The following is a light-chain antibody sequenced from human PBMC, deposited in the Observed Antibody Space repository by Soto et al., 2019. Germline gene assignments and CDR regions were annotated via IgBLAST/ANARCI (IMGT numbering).Light chain of an antibody. CDR2: KAS. Sequence: DIQMTQSPSTLSASVGDRVTITCRASQSIRSWLAWYQQKPGKAPKLLIYKASSLESGVPSRFSGSGSGTEFTLSISSLLPDDFATYYCQQYDSFPRTFGQGTKVEIK. CDR3: QQYDSFPRT. V-gene: IGKV1-5*03. CDR1: QSIRSW. J-gene: IGKJ1*01.